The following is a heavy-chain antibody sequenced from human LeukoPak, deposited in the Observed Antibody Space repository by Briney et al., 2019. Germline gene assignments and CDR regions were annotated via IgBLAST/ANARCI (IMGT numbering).Heavy chain of an antibody. V-gene: IGHV3-48*01. CDR1: GFTFSSYS. D-gene: IGHD2/OR15-2a*01. J-gene: IGHJ6*02. Sequence: GGSLRLSCAASGFTFSSYSMNWVRPAPGKGLEWVSYISSSSSTIYYADSVKGRFTISRDNAKNSLYLQMNSLRAEDTAVYYCASEIWPYYYGMDVWGQGTTVTVSS. CDR3: ASEIWPYYYGMDV. CDR2: ISSSSSTI.